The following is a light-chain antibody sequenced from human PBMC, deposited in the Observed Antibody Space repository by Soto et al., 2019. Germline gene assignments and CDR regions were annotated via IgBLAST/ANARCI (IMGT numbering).Light chain of an antibody. Sequence: DIQMTQSPSSLSASVGDRVTITCRARQGIRNASGRYQQKPGKAPKRLIDAASSVQRGVPSRFSGSGSGTEFTPTISRLLPEDFATYYCLQHNSYLSWTCGQGTKVEIK. CDR1: QGIRNA. J-gene: IGKJ1*01. CDR3: LQHNSYLSWT. V-gene: IGKV1-17*01. CDR2: AAS.